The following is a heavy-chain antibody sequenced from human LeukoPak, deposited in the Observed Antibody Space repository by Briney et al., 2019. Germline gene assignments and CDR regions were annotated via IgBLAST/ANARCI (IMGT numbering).Heavy chain of an antibody. CDR2: IYTSGST. J-gene: IGHJ6*03. V-gene: IGHV4-4*07. CDR3: AREYYDFWSGTYYYYMDV. CDR1: GGSISSYY. Sequence: SETLSLTCTVSGGSISSYYWSWIRQPAGKGPEWIGRIYTSGSTNYNPSLKSRVTMSVDTSKNQFSLKLSPVTAADTAVYYCAREYYDFWSGTYYYYMDVWGKGTTVTVSS. D-gene: IGHD3-3*01.